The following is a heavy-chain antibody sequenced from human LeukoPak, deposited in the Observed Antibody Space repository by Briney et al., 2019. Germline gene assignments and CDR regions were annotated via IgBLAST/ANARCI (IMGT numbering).Heavy chain of an antibody. V-gene: IGHV3-7*01. D-gene: IGHD4-17*01. J-gene: IGHJ4*02. CDR1: GFTFSNYW. CDR2: IKQDGVRK. Sequence: GGSLRLSCTASGFTFSNYWMTWVRQAPGKGLEGVANIKQDGVRKDYVDSVKGRFTIFRDNAKSSLFLLMNSLRADDTAVYYCARGVGDNGILGYWGQGTLVIVSS. CDR3: ARGVGDNGILGY.